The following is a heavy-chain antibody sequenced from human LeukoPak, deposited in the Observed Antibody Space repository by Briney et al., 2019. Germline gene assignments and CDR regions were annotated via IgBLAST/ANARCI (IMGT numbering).Heavy chain of an antibody. CDR2: IYYSGST. V-gene: IGHV4-59*12. CDR3: ARARPSYYYYYGMDV. J-gene: IGHJ6*02. CDR1: GGSISSYY. Sequence: PSETLSLTCTVSGGSISSYYWSWIRQPPGKGLEWIGYIYYSGSTNYNPSLKSRVIISVDTSKNQFSLKLSSVTAADTAVYYCARARPSYYYYYGMDVWGQGTTVTVSS.